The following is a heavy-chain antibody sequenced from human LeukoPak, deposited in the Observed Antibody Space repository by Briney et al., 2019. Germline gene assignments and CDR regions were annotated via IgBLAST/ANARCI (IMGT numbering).Heavy chain of an antibody. Sequence: ASVKVSCKASGYTFTRYDINWVRQATGQGLEWMGWMNPKSGNTGHAQKFQGRVAITRDTSISTVYMELSSLRFEDTAVYFCARGPHSSSWPYIPRDYWGQGTLVTVAS. CDR3: ARGPHSSSWPYIPRDY. J-gene: IGHJ4*02. V-gene: IGHV1-8*03. CDR2: MNPKSGNT. D-gene: IGHD6-13*01. CDR1: GYTFTRYD.